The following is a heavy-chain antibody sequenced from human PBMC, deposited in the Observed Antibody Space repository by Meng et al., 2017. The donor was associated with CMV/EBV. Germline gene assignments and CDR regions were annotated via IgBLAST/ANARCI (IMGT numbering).Heavy chain of an antibody. CDR3: ARGGLRGFDY. J-gene: IGHJ4*02. CDR1: GFSLRTSGVG. D-gene: IGHD4-17*01. CDR2: IYWDDDK. V-gene: IGHV2-5*02. Sequence: HIALKEYAPPLVKPTQTLTLNCTFSGFSLRTSGVGVGWIRQPPGKALEWLALIYWDDDKRYSPSLKSRLTITKDTSKNQVVLTMTNMDPVDTATYYCARGGLRGFDYWGQGTLVTVSS.